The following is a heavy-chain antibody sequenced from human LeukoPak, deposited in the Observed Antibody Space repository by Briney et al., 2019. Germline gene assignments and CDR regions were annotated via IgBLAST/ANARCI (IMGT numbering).Heavy chain of an antibody. CDR3: AGTYYYTSGSYSNFDY. D-gene: IGHD3-10*01. CDR2: IYYSGST. Sequence: SETLSLTCTVSGGSISSYYWGWIRQPPGTGLEWIGSIYYSGSTYYNPSLKSRVTISVDTSKIQFSLKLSSVTAADTAVYYCAGTYYYTSGSYSNFDYWGQGTLVTVSS. V-gene: IGHV4-39*07. J-gene: IGHJ4*02. CDR1: GGSISSYY.